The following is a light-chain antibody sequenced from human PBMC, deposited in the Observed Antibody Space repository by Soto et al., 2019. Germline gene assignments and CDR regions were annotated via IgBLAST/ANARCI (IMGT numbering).Light chain of an antibody. CDR1: SGSVSTSYY. V-gene: IGLV8-61*01. J-gene: IGLJ2*01. CDR2: STH. Sequence: QTVVTQEPSFSVSPGGTVILTCGLSSGSVSTSYYPSWYQQTPGQAPRTLIYSTHTRSSGVPDRFSGSILGNKAALTITGAQADDESEYYCVLYMGSGFVVFGGGTKLTVL. CDR3: VLYMGSGFVV.